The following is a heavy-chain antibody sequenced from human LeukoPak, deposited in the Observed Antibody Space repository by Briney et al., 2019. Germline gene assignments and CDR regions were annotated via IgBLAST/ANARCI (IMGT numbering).Heavy chain of an antibody. CDR1: GFTFSSYA. D-gene: IGHD6-13*01. J-gene: IGHJ4*02. Sequence: GGSLRLSCAAPGFTFSSYAMSWVRQAPGKGLEWVSGISGSGGSTYYADSVKGRFTISRDNSKNTLYLQMNSPRAEDTAVYYCAILPGYSSSWYEVDYWGQGTLVTVSS. V-gene: IGHV3-23*01. CDR3: AILPGYSSSWYEVDY. CDR2: ISGSGGST.